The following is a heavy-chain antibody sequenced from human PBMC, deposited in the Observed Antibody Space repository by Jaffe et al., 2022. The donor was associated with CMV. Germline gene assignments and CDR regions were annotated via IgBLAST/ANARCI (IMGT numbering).Heavy chain of an antibody. V-gene: IGHV3-33*08. D-gene: IGHD2-2*01. CDR3: ARVATMRVPYYYYYMDV. CDR1: GFTFSSYG. CDR2: IWYDGSNK. J-gene: IGHJ6*03. Sequence: QVQLVESGGGVVQPGRSLRLSCAASGFTFSSYGMHWVRQAPGKGLEWVAVIWYDGSNKYYADSVKGRFTISRDNSKNTLYLQMNSLRAEDTAVYYCARVATMRVPYYYYYMDVWGKGTTVTVSS.